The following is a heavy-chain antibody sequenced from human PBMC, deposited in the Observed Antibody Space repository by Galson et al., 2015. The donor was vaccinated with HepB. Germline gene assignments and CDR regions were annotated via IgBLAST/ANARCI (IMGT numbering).Heavy chain of an antibody. V-gene: IGHV2-70*11. J-gene: IGHJ3*02. D-gene: IGHD4-17*01. CDR3: ARILLHGDYLDALDM. CDR2: IDWDDDK. CDR1: GFSLNTSGMC. Sequence: PALVKPTQTLTLTCTLSGFSLNTSGMCVSWIRQPPGKALEWLARIDWDDDKYYSTSLKTRLTISKDTSKNQVVLTMTNMDPVDTATYYCARILLHGDYLDALDMWGQGTMVTVSS.